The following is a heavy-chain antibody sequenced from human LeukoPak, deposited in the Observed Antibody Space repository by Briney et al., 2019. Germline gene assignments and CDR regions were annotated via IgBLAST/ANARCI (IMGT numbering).Heavy chain of an antibody. CDR2: INGRGDNT. CDR3: AKDRVSPGFNWFDP. Sequence: GGSLRLSCAASGFTFSDYYMSWVRQAPGKGLEWVSAINGRGDNTYYADFVKGRFTISRDNSKSTVYLQMNSLRTEDTAVYYCAKDRVSPGFNWFDPWGQGTLVTVSS. V-gene: IGHV3-23*01. J-gene: IGHJ5*02. CDR1: GFTFSDYY. D-gene: IGHD2/OR15-2a*01.